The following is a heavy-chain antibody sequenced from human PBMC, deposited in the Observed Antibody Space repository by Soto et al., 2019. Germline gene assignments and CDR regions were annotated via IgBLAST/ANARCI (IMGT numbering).Heavy chain of an antibody. Sequence: PGESLKISCKGSGYSFTSYWIGWVRQMPGRGLEWVGIIYPGDSDTRYSPSFQGQVTISADKSISTAYLQWSSLKASDTAMYYCARQRYYYGSGSYYWDYYYYMDVWGKGTTVTVSS. J-gene: IGHJ6*03. CDR3: ARQRYYYGSGSYYWDYYYYMDV. D-gene: IGHD3-10*01. CDR2: IYPGDSDT. V-gene: IGHV5-51*01. CDR1: GYSFTSYW.